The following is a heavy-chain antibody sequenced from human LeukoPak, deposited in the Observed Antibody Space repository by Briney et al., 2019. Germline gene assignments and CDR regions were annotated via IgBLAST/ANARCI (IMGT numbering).Heavy chain of an antibody. CDR2: NYPGESDT. J-gene: IGHJ4*02. CDR1: GYSFTGYW. CDR3: ARVHGITIFGVVIRPFDY. D-gene: IGHD3-3*01. Sequence: GESLKISCKGSGYSFTGYWIGWVRQLPGKGLKWMGINYPGESDTRYHTSFKGQVTISADKSISTAFLQWSSLKAADTAMYYFARVHGITIFGVVIRPFDYWGQGTLVTVSS. V-gene: IGHV5-51*01.